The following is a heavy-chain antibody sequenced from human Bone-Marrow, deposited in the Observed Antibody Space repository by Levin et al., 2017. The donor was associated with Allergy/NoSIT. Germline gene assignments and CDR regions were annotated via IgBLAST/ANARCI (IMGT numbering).Heavy chain of an antibody. V-gene: IGHV3-49*03. CDR1: GFTFGDYA. Sequence: GGSLRLSCTASGFTFGDYAMTWFRQAPGKGLEWVGFIRNKAYGGTTEYAASVKGRFTISRDDSKSIAYLQMNSLKTEDTAVYYCTRDRGDMWSDSGYWGQGTLVTVSS. D-gene: IGHD3-3*01. CDR2: IRNKAYGGTT. CDR3: TRDRGDMWSDSGY. J-gene: IGHJ4*02.